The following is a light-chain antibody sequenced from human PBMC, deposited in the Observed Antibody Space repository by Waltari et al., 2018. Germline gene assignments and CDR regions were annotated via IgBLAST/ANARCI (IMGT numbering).Light chain of an antibody. CDR1: SSDVGSYNV. J-gene: IGLJ3*02. CDR2: EVS. V-gene: IGLV2-23*02. Sequence: QSALTQPASVPGSPGQSTTLSCTGTSSDVGSYNVVSWYQQHPGKAPKLMIYEVSKRPSGVSNRFSGSKSGNTASLTISGLQAEDEADYYCCSYAGRGVFGGGTKLTVL. CDR3: CSYAGRGV.